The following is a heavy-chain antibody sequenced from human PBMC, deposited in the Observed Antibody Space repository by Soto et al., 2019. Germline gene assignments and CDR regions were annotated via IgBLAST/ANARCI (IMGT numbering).Heavy chain of an antibody. CDR3: TKEWGRPLDY. D-gene: IGHD7-27*01. CDR2: IDSSGRYI. J-gene: IGHJ4*02. V-gene: IGHV3-21*04. Sequence: GGSLRLSCVASGPTFSSYGMNWLRQAPGKGLEWVSSIDSSGRYIYYADSLQGRFTISRDNAKNSMYLQMNSLRVEDTAVYYCTKEWGRPLDYCGQGTPVTVSS. CDR1: GPTFSSYG.